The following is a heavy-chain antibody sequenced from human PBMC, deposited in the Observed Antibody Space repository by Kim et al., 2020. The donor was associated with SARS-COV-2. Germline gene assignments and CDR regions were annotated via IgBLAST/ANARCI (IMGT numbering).Heavy chain of an antibody. CDR2: IGGSGGST. CDR3: VKAPTGYSYGAFDY. CDR1: RFSFSNYA. J-gene: IGHJ4*02. D-gene: IGHD5-18*01. Sequence: GGSLRLSCAASRFSFSNYAMSWVRQAPGKGLEWVSAIGGSGGSTYYADSVKGRFTISRDNSKNTLYLQINSRRAEDTAVYYCVKAPTGYSYGAFDYWGQGTLVTVSS. V-gene: IGHV3-23*01.